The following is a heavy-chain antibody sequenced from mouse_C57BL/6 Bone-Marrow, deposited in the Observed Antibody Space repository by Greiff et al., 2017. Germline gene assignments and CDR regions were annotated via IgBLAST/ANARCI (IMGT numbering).Heavy chain of an antibody. Sequence: QVQLQQPGAELVKPGASVKMSCKASGYTFTSYWITWVKQRPGQGLEWIGDIYPGSGSTNYNEKFKSKATLTVDTSSSTAYMQLRSLPSEDSAVYYYARRLDSAGGYFDYWGQGTTLTVSS. CDR1: GYTFTSYW. D-gene: IGHD3-2*02. V-gene: IGHV1-55*01. CDR3: ARRLDSAGGYFDY. CDR2: IYPGSGST. J-gene: IGHJ2*01.